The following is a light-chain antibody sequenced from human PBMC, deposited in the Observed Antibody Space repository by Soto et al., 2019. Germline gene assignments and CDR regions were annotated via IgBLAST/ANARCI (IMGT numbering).Light chain of an antibody. CDR3: QHDKMYSPWT. CDR2: DVS. J-gene: IGKJ2*01. Sequence: RQLPEARSTLSASICHRVTITCRASKSIGDSLAWYQQKPGKAPYRLIYDVSSLQSGVPSGFSGSGSGTEFTLTISSRQPDDFATYYCQHDKMYSPWTFGQGTMLAIK. V-gene: IGKV1-5*01. CDR1: KSIGDS.